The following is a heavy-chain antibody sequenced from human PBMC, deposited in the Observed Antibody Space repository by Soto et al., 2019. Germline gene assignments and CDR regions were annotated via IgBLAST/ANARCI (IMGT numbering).Heavy chain of an antibody. V-gene: IGHV3-74*01. CDR2: INSDGTIT. Sequence: VQLVESGGVLVQPGGSLRLSFAASGFTFSSYWMHWVRQAPGKGLVWVSRINSDGTITTYADSVKGRFTISRDNSNNTLYLQMNTPRAENTAVYYCARAQGGRAMASLYWGQGTLVTVSS. CDR1: GFTFSSYW. CDR3: ARAQGGRAMASLY. J-gene: IGHJ4*02. D-gene: IGHD6-19*01.